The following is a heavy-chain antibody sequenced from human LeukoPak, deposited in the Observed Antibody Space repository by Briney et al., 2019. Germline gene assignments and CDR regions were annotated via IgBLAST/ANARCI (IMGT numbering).Heavy chain of an antibody. D-gene: IGHD5-18*01. CDR2: ISAYNGNT. Sequence: GASVKVSCKASGYTFTSYGISWVRQAPGQGLEWMGWISAYNGNTNYAQKLQGRVTMTTDTSTSTAYMELRSLRSDDTAVYYCARLYSYGYFRYQYVGEFDYWGQGTLVTVSS. CDR1: GYTFTSYG. J-gene: IGHJ4*02. CDR3: ARLYSYGYFRYQYVGEFDY. V-gene: IGHV1-18*01.